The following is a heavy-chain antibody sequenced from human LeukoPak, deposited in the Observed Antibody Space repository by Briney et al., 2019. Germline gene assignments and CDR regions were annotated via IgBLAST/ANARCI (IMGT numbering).Heavy chain of an antibody. CDR1: GGTFSSYA. J-gene: IGHJ3*02. CDR2: ISAYNGNT. Sequence: GSSVKVSCKASGGTFSSYAISWVRQAPGQGLEWMGWISAYNGNTNYAQKLQGRVTMTTDTSTSTAYMELRSLRPDGTAVYYCARDPPLPITMIVEEGDAFDIWGQGTMVTVSS. CDR3: ARDPPLPITMIVEEGDAFDI. D-gene: IGHD3-22*01. V-gene: IGHV1-18*01.